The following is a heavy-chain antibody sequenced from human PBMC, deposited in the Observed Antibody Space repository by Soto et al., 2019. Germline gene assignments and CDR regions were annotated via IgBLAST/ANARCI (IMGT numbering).Heavy chain of an antibody. CDR2: IGTAGDT. CDR3: ERDRRADGSGSLDDFDI. D-gene: IGHD3-10*01. Sequence: PGGSLRLSCAASGFTFSSYDMHWVRQAPGKGLEWVSAIGTAGDTYYPGSVKGRFTISRENAKNSLYLKMNSLRAEATAVYYCERDRRADGSGSLDDFDIWGQGTMVTVSS. V-gene: IGHV3-13*01. J-gene: IGHJ3*02. CDR1: GFTFSSYD.